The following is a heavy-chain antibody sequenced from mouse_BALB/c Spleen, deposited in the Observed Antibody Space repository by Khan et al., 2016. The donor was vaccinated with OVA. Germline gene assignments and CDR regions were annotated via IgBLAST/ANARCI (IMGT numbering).Heavy chain of an antibody. CDR2: IRGDGST. CDR3: ARDRDYYGRGLAY. Sequence: QVQLKESGPGLVAPSQSLSITCIVSGFSLTGYGVNWIRQPPGKGLEWLGMIRGDGSTDYNPTLKSRMSISKDNSKSQVFLKINRLQTDDTAKQFCARDRDYYGRGLAYWGQGTLVTVS. D-gene: IGHD1-1*01. V-gene: IGHV2-6-7*01. CDR1: GFSLTGYG. J-gene: IGHJ3*01.